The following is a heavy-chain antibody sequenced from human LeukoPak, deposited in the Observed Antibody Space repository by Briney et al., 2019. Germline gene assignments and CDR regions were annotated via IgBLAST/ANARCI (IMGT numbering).Heavy chain of an antibody. V-gene: IGHV5-51*01. J-gene: IGHJ4*02. D-gene: IGHD6-19*01. CDR3: ARRSYSSGWSGSFYFDY. CDR2: IYPGDSDT. CDR1: GYSFTSYW. Sequence: GESLKISCRGSGYSFTSYWTGWVRQMPGKGLEWMGIIYPGDSDTRYSPSFQGQVTISADKSISTAYLQWSSLKASDTAMYYCARRSYSSGWSGSFYFDYWGQGTLVTVSS.